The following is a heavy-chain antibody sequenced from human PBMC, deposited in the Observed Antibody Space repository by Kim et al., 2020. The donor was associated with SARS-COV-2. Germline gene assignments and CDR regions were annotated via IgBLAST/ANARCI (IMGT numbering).Heavy chain of an antibody. V-gene: IGHV4-61*01. J-gene: IGHJ6*02. CDR1: GGSVSSGSYY. CDR3: ARVSSGYSYYYGMDV. CDR2: IYYSGST. Sequence: SETLSLTCTVSGGSVSSGSYYWSWIRQPPGKGLEWIGYIYYSGSTNYNPSLKSRVTISVDTSKNQFSLKLSSVTAADTAVYYCARVSSGYSYYYGMDVWGQGTTVTVSS.